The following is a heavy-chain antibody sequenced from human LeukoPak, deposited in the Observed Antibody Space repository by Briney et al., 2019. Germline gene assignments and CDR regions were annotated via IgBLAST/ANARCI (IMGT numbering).Heavy chain of an antibody. D-gene: IGHD3-3*01. J-gene: IGHJ4*02. V-gene: IGHV3-74*01. CDR2: INTDGSIT. CDR3: GKGYDFWSGYFDY. Sequence: GGSLRLSCAASEFTFSTYWMHWVRQAPGKGLVWVSRINTDGSITGYADSVKGRFTISRDNSKNTLYLQMNSLRAEDTALYYCGKGYDFWSGYFDYWGQGILVTVSS. CDR1: EFTFSTYW.